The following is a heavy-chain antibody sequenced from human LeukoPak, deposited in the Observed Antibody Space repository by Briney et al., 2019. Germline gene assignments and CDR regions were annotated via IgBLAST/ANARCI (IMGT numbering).Heavy chain of an antibody. CDR3: AKKGYYYDSSGHTDVSAEYFQH. D-gene: IGHD3-22*01. Sequence: QSGGSLRLSCAASGFTFSSYGMHWVRQAPGKGLEWVAFIRYDGSNKYYADSVKGRFTISRDNSKNTLYLQMNSLRAEDTAVYYCAKKGYYYDSSGHTDVSAEYFQHWGQGTLVTVSS. CDR1: GFTFSSYG. J-gene: IGHJ1*01. CDR2: IRYDGSNK. V-gene: IGHV3-30*02.